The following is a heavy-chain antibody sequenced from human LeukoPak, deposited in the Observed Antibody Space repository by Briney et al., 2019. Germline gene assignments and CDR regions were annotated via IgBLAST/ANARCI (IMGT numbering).Heavy chain of an antibody. CDR1: GYTFTGYY. Sequence: ASVTVSCKASGYTFTGYYMHWVRQAPGQGLEWMGWINPNSGGTNYAQKFQGRVTMTRDTSISTAYMELSRLRSDDTAVYYCVTFGAGGYYFDYWGQGTLVTVSS. CDR2: INPNSGGT. CDR3: VTFGAGGYYFDY. V-gene: IGHV1-2*02. J-gene: IGHJ4*02. D-gene: IGHD3-3*01.